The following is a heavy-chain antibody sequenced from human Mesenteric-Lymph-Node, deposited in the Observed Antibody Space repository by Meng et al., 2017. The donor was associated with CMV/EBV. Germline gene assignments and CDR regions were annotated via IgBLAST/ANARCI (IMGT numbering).Heavy chain of an antibody. D-gene: IGHD2-2*01. CDR3: AKDQKLVVLPAATLRGFDY. CDR2: ISGSAVST. Sequence: GESLKISCAASGFTFSNYAMSWVRQAPGKGLEWVSAISGSAVSTYYADSVKGRFTISRDNSKNTMYLQMNSLRAEDTAVYYCAKDQKLVVLPAATLRGFDYWGRGTLVTVSS. CDR1: GFTFSNYA. V-gene: IGHV3-23*01. J-gene: IGHJ4*02.